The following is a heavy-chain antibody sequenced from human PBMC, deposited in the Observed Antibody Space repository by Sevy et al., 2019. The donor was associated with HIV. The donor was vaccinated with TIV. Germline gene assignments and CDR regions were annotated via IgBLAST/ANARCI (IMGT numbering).Heavy chain of an antibody. CDR2: IRGSGGST. CDR3: AKPAIFGSNFDP. J-gene: IGHJ5*02. Sequence: GGSLRLSCAASGFTFSSYAMSWVRPAPGKGLEWVSAIRGSGGSTYYADSVKGRFTISRDNSKNTLYLQMNSLRAEDTAVYYCAKPAIFGSNFDPWGQGTLVTVSS. CDR1: GFTFSSYA. D-gene: IGHD2-8*01. V-gene: IGHV3-23*01.